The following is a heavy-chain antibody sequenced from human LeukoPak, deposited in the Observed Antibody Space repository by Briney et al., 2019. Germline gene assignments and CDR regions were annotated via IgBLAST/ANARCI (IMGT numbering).Heavy chain of an antibody. CDR1: GFTLSSYV. Sequence: GGSLRLSCAASGFTLSSYVMSWVRQAPGKGLEWVSVISVSGSSTYYTDSVKGRFSISRDNSKNTLFLQVDSLGAEDTAVYYCARDPRHNYGSWGEGTLVTVSS. V-gene: IGHV3-23*01. J-gene: IGHJ5*02. CDR3: ARDPRHNYGS. CDR2: ISVSGSST. D-gene: IGHD5-18*01.